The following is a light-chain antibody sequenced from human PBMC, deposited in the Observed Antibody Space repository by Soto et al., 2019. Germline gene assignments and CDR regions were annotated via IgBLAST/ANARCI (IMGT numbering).Light chain of an antibody. Sequence: QSALTQPASVSGSPGQSITISCTGTTSDIGFSNYVSWYQQHPGKAPKVMIYEVTNRPSGVSSRFSASKSGNTASLTISGLQTEDEADYYCTSSTTGGTWVFGGGTQLTVL. CDR1: TSDIGFSNY. J-gene: IGLJ3*02. V-gene: IGLV2-14*01. CDR2: EVT. CDR3: TSSTTGGTWV.